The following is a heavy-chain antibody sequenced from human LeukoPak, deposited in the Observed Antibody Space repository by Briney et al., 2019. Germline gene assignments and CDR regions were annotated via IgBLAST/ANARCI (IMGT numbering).Heavy chain of an antibody. V-gene: IGHV5-51*01. CDR2: IYLGDSDT. J-gene: IGHJ4*02. CDR1: GYSFTSYW. Sequence: GESLKISCKGSGYSFTSYWIGWVRQMPGKGLEGMGIIYLGDSDTRYSPSFQGQVTISADKSISTAYLQWSSLKASDTAMYYCAGAVEMATVYFDYWGQGTLVTVSS. CDR3: AGAVEMATVYFDY. D-gene: IGHD5-24*01.